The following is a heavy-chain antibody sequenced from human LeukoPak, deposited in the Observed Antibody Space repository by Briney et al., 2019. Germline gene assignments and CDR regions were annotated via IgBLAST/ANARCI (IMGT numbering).Heavy chain of an antibody. CDR2: IYYSGST. CDR1: GGSISSGGYY. Sequence: SETLSLTCTVSGGSISSGGYYWSWIRQHPGKGLEWIGYIYYSGSTYYNPSLKSRVTISVDTSKNQFSLKLSSVTAADTAVYYCASETWYSSSWSNWFDPWGQGTLVTVSS. CDR3: ASETWYSSSWSNWFDP. V-gene: IGHV4-31*03. J-gene: IGHJ5*02. D-gene: IGHD6-13*01.